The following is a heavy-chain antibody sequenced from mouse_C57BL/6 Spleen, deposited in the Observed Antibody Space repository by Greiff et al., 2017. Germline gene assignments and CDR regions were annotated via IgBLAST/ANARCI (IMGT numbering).Heavy chain of an antibody. CDR1: GYTFTSYW. V-gene: IGHV1-55*01. J-gene: IGHJ4*01. D-gene: IGHD2-4*01. Sequence: QVQLQQPGAELVKPGASVKMSCKASGYTFTSYWITWVKQRPGQGLEWIGDIYPGSGSTNYNEKFKSKATLTVATSSSTAYMQLSSLTSEDSAVYYCARSGDYDENYYAMDYWGQGTSVTVSS. CDR3: ARSGDYDENYYAMDY. CDR2: IYPGSGST.